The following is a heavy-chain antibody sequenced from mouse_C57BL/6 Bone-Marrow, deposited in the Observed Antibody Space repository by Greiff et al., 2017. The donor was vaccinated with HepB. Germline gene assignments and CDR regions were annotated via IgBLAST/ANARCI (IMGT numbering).Heavy chain of an antibody. CDR3: ARHYSNYDYAMDY. Sequence: EVKVEESGPGMVKPSQSLSLTCTVTGYSITSGYDWHWIRHFPGNKLEWMGYISYSGSTNYNPSLKSRISITHDTSKNHFFLKLNSVTTEDTATYYCARHYSNYDYAMDYWGQGTSVTVSS. CDR1: GYSITSGYD. V-gene: IGHV3-1*01. CDR2: ISYSGST. J-gene: IGHJ4*01. D-gene: IGHD2-5*01.